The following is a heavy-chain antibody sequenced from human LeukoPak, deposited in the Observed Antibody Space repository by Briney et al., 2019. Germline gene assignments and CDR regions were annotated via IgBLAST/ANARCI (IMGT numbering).Heavy chain of an antibody. D-gene: IGHD6-19*01. CDR1: GGSISSYY. CDR3: ARDLYSVYRSGWYPDY. J-gene: IGHJ4*02. CDR2: IYTSGST. V-gene: IGHV4-4*07. Sequence: PSETLSLTCTVSGGSISSYYWSWIRQPAGKGLEWIGRIYTSGSTNYNPSLKSRVTMSVDTSKNQFSLKLSSVTAADTAVYYCARDLYSVYRSGWYPDYWGQGTLVTVSS.